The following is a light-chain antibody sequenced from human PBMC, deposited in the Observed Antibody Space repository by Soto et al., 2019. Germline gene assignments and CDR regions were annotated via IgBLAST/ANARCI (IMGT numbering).Light chain of an antibody. V-gene: IGKV3-20*01. CDR3: QQYGSSVT. CDR2: GAH. Sequence: EIVLTQSPGTLYLSPGERATLSCRASQSIRSHYLAWYQQKPGQAPRLLISGAHNRAPGIPDRFSGSESGTDFTLRISRLEPEDFAVYYWQQYGSSVTFGQGTKVEIK. J-gene: IGKJ1*01. CDR1: QSIRSHY.